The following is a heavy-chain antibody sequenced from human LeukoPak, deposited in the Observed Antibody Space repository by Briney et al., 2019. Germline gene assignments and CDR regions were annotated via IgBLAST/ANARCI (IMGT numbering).Heavy chain of an antibody. CDR1: GASINDYY. CDR2: VYHTGTS. CDR3: TRVVNGGHFDY. Sequence: SETLSLTCTVSGASINDYYWTWIRQPPGKGLEWIGYVYHTGTSGYHPSLKSRVAMSLDTSKNQLSPKLSSVTAADTAVYFCTRVVNGGHFDYWGQGTLVTVSS. D-gene: IGHD2-8*01. J-gene: IGHJ4*02. V-gene: IGHV4-59*01.